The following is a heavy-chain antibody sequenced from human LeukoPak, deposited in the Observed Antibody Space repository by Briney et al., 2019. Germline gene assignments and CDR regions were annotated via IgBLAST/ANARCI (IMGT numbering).Heavy chain of an antibody. CDR1: GGTFSSYA. Sequence: ASVKVSCKASGGTFSSYAISWVRQALGQGLEWMGGIIPIFGTANYAQKFQGRVTITADESTSTAYMELSSLRSEDTAVYYCATCARNFYCYRFDYWGQGTLVIVSS. CDR2: IIPIFGTA. V-gene: IGHV1-69*13. J-gene: IGHJ4*02. CDR3: ATCARNFYCYRFDY. D-gene: IGHD2-2*02.